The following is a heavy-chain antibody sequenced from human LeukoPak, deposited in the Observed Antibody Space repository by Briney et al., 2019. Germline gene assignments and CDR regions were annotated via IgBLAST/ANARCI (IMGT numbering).Heavy chain of an antibody. Sequence: GGSLRLSCAASGFTVSSNYMSWVRQAPGKGLEWVSVIYSGGSTYYADSVKGRFTISRDNSKNTLYLQMNSLRAEDTAVYYCAKALRITYAFDIWGQGTMVTVSS. J-gene: IGHJ3*02. CDR3: AKALRITYAFDI. V-gene: IGHV3-53*01. CDR2: IYSGGST. CDR1: GFTVSSNY. D-gene: IGHD3-10*01.